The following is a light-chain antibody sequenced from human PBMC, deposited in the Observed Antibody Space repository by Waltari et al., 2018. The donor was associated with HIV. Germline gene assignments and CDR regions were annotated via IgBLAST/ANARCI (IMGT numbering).Light chain of an antibody. J-gene: IGKJ2*01. V-gene: IGKV3-20*01. Sequence: VLTQSPCTLSLSPGERATLSYQARQTVINNYVAWYQQRPGQAPRLLMYGASNRAAGVPDRFSGSGSGTDFSLTISRVEAEDFAFYYGQQYGSAYTFGPGTKLEI. CDR2: GAS. CDR1: QTVINNY. CDR3: QQYGSAYT.